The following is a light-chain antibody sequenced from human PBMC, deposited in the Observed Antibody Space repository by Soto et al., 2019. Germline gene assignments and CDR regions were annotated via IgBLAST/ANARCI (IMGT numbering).Light chain of an antibody. V-gene: IGKV1-5*03. CDR1: QTINSW. J-gene: IGKJ5*01. Sequence: DIQMTQSPSTLSASVGDRVTITCRASQTINSWLAWYQQKPGKAPKLLIYKASSLESGVPSRFSGSGSGTEFTLTISSQQPDYFAAYYCQQYEIYPITFGQGTRLEIK. CDR3: QQYEIYPIT. CDR2: KAS.